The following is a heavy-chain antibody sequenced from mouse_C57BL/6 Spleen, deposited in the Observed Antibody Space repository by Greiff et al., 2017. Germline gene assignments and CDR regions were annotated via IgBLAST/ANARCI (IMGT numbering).Heavy chain of an antibody. V-gene: IGHV1-82*01. J-gene: IGHJ3*01. CDR1: GYAFSSSW. D-gene: IGHD1-1*01. CDR3: ARERDYYGSKAWFAY. Sequence: QVQLQQSGPELVKPGASVKISCKASGYAFSSSWMNWVKQRPGKGLEWIGRIYPGDGDTNYNGKFKGKATLTADKSSSTAYMQLSSLTSEDSAVYFCARERDYYGSKAWFAYWGQGTLVTVSA. CDR2: IYPGDGDT.